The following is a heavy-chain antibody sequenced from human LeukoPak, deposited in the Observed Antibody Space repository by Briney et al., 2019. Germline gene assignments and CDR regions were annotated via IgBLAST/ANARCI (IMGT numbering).Heavy chain of an antibody. CDR3: AKGDYSGSYYPPIITGYFDY. Sequence: GGSLRLSCAASGLIFSNYRMNWVRQAPGKGLVWDSYISVSSSAINYADSVKGRFTISRDNAKNSLYLQMNTLRAEDTAVYYCAKGDYSGSYYPPIITGYFDYWGQGTLVAVSS. CDR1: GLIFSNYR. D-gene: IGHD1-26*01. V-gene: IGHV3-48*04. J-gene: IGHJ4*02. CDR2: ISVSSSAI.